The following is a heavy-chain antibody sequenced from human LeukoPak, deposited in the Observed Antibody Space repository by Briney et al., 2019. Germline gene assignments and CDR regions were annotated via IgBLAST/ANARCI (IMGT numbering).Heavy chain of an antibody. CDR3: AKGGVVAGKTFFT. CDR2: ISGSGGST. J-gene: IGHJ5*02. Sequence: RGSLRLYCAASGFTLSSYAMSWVRQAAGKGLEWVTGISGSGGSTYYAASVKGRVTISRYNANNTLYLQISSLRAEDTAMYYGAKGGVVAGKTFFTWGQRTLVTVSS. V-gene: IGHV3-23*01. CDR1: GFTLSSYA. D-gene: IGHD2-15*01.